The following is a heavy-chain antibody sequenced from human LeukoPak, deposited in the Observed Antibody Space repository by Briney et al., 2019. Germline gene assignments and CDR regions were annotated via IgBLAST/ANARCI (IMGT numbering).Heavy chain of an antibody. V-gene: IGHV3-21*01. Sequence: GGSLRLSCAASGFTFSSYSMNWVRQAPGKGLEWVSSISISSSNIYYADSVKGRFTISRDNAKISLYLQMNSLRAEDTAVYYCASWGLGYCSSTSCYRGYYYMDVWGKGTTVTVSS. J-gene: IGHJ6*03. CDR1: GFTFSSYS. CDR2: ISISSSNI. CDR3: ASWGLGYCSSTSCYRGYYYMDV. D-gene: IGHD2-2*02.